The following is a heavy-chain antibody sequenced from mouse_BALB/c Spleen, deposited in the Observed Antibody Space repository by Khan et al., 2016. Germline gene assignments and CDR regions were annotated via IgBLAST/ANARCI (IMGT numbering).Heavy chain of an antibody. CDR2: INPDSSTI. CDR3: ARHYDYGGGFAY. Sequence: EVKLLESGGGLVQPGGSLKLSCAASGCDFSRYWMSWVRQAPGKGLEWIGEINPDSSTINYTPSLQDKFIISRDNAKNTLYLQMSKVRSEDTALYYCARHYDYGGGFAYWGQGTLVTVSA. V-gene: IGHV4-1*02. D-gene: IGHD2-4*01. J-gene: IGHJ3*01. CDR1: GCDFSRYW.